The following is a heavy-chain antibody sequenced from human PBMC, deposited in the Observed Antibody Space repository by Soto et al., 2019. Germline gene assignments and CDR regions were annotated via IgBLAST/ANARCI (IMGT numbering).Heavy chain of an antibody. V-gene: IGHV4-34*01. CDR1: GGSFSAYY. D-gene: IGHD3-22*01. CDR2: INHSGGT. Sequence: SLTCAVYGGSFSAYYWSWIRQPPGKGLEWIGEINHSGGTSYNPSLKSRVTISVDTSKSQFSLKLTSVTAADRAVYYCARGSVDTVDSSGFYEDWGQGPPVTVAS. J-gene: IGHJ4*02. CDR3: ARGSVDTVDSSGFYED.